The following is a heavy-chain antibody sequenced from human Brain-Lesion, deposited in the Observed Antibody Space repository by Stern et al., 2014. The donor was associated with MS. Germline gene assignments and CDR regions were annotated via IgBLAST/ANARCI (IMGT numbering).Heavy chain of an antibody. J-gene: IGHJ4*02. V-gene: IGHV3-15*05. Sequence: VQLVQSGGGLVKPGGSLTLSCAGSGFTFSNVWMNWVRQRPGKGLDWVARIKDRTDGGTSEDAEPEKGRCTISRDDSKNTLYLQIDNLRADDTAVYYCTTIGYSASRSGFFDFWGQGTLVTVSS. D-gene: IGHD5-18*01. CDR1: GFTFSNVW. CDR3: TTIGYSASRSGFFDF. CDR2: IKDRTDGGTS.